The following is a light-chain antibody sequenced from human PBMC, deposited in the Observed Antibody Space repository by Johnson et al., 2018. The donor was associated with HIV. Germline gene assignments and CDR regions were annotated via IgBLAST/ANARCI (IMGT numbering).Light chain of an antibody. Sequence: QSVLTQPPSVSAGPGQKVTISCSGTSSNIGNNYVSWYQQLPGTAPTLLIYDNHKRPSRIPDRFSGSKSGTSATLRITVLQTGDEADYYCGTWDTSLSAHYVFGTGTKVTVL. J-gene: IGLJ1*01. CDR1: SSNIGNNY. V-gene: IGLV1-51*01. CDR2: DNH. CDR3: GTWDTSLSAHYV.